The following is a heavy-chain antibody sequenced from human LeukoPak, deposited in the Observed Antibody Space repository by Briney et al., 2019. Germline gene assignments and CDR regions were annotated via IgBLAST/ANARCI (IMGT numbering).Heavy chain of an antibody. CDR3: ARGYSSGWYLDY. Sequence: SETLSLTCAVYGGSFSGYYWSWIRQPPGKGLEWIGEINHRGSTSYNPSLKSRLTISKDKFKNQFSLKLTSVTVADTAVYFCARGYSSGWYLDYWGQGTLVTVSS. V-gene: IGHV4-34*01. D-gene: IGHD6-19*01. J-gene: IGHJ4*02. CDR2: INHRGST. CDR1: GGSFSGYY.